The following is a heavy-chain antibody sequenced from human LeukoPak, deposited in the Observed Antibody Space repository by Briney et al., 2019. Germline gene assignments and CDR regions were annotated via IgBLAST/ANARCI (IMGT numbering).Heavy chain of an antibody. D-gene: IGHD1-20*01. CDR3: ARAYNWNDGLDY. V-gene: IGHV1-46*01. Sequence: ASVKVSCKASGYTFTSYYMHWVRQAPGQGLEWMGIINPSGGSTSYAQKFQGRVTMTRDMSTSTVYMELSSLRSEDTAVYYCARAYNWNDGLDYWGQGTLVTVSS. CDR1: GYTFTSYY. J-gene: IGHJ4*02. CDR2: INPSGGST.